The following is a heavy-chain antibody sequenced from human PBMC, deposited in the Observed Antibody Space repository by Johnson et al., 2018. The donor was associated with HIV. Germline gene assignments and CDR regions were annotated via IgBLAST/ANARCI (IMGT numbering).Heavy chain of an antibody. D-gene: IGHD6-6*01. Sequence: VQLVESGGGLVQPGRSLRLSCAASGFTFDDYAMHWVRQAPGKGLEWVSGISWNRGSIGYADSVKGRFTISRDTAKNSLYLQMNSLRAEDTALYYCAKVHSSSSLNGAFDIWGQGTMVTVSS. V-gene: IGHV3-9*01. CDR1: GFTFDDYA. CDR2: ISWNRGSI. CDR3: AKVHSSSSLNGAFDI. J-gene: IGHJ3*02.